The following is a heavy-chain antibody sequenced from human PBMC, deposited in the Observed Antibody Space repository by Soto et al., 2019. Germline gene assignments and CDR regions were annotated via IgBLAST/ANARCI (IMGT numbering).Heavy chain of an antibody. V-gene: IGHV4-4*02. J-gene: IGHJ4*02. Sequence: PSETLSLTCAVSGDSISSSKWWSWVRQPPGKGLEWIGEIYHSGSTNYNPSLKSRVIISVDKSKNQFSLKLSSVTAADTAVYYCARSSLIDYYGSGSYYHFDYWGQGTLVTVSS. D-gene: IGHD3-10*01. CDR1: GDSISSSKW. CDR3: ARSSLIDYYGSGSYYHFDY. CDR2: IYHSGST.